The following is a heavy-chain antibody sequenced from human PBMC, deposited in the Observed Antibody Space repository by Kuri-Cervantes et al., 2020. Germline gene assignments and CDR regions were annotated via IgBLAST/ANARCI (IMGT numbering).Heavy chain of an antibody. J-gene: IGHJ4*02. CDR3: ARVNLRSSVYFDY. Sequence: SETLSLTCAVSGGSISSGGYSWSWIRQPPGKGLEWIGYIYHSGSTYYNPSLKSRVTISVDTSKNQFSLKLSSVTAADTAVYYCARVNLRSSVYFDYWGQGTLVTDSS. CDR1: GGSISSGGYS. CDR2: IYHSGST. V-gene: IGHV4-30-2*01. D-gene: IGHD6-19*01.